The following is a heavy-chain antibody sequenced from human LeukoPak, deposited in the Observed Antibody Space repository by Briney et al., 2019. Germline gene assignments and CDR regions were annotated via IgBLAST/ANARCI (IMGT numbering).Heavy chain of an antibody. J-gene: IGHJ4*02. CDR3: TRGRGWYGY. CDR2: IRSKAYGGKT. D-gene: IGHD6-19*01. CDR1: GFTFGDYA. Sequence: GGSLRLSCTASGFTFGDYAMSWVRQAPGKGLEWVGFIRSKAYGGKTEYAASMKGRFTTSRDDSKSIAYLQMNSLKTEDTAVYYCTRGRGWYGYWGQGTLVTVSS. V-gene: IGHV3-49*04.